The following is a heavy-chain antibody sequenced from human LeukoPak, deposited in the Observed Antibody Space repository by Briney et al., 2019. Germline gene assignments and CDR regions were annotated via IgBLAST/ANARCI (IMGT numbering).Heavy chain of an antibody. Sequence: PSETLSLTCTVSGYSISSGYYWGWIRQPPGKGLEWIGSIYHSGSTYYNPSLKSRVTISVDTSKNQFSLKLSSVTAADTAVYYCARSKYDILTGHDAFDIWGQGTMVTVSS. J-gene: IGHJ3*02. V-gene: IGHV4-38-2*02. CDR3: ARSKYDILTGHDAFDI. CDR2: IYHSGST. D-gene: IGHD3-9*01. CDR1: GYSISSGYY.